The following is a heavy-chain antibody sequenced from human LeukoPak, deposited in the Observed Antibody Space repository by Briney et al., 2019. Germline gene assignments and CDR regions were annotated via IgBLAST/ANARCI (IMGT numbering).Heavy chain of an antibody. CDR3: ARGSPVAAAGTAYFHH. Sequence: ASVKASCKASGYTFTDYYMHWVRQAPGQGLEWMGWINPNSGDTNFAQEFQGWVTMTRDTSISTAYIELSRSRSDDTAMYYCARGSPVAAAGTAYFHHWGQGTLVTVSS. CDR1: GYTFTDYY. J-gene: IGHJ1*01. D-gene: IGHD6-13*01. V-gene: IGHV1-2*04. CDR2: INPNSGDT.